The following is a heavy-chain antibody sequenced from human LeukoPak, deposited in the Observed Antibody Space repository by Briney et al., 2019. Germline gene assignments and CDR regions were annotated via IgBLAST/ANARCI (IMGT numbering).Heavy chain of an antibody. CDR3: ARESVSSGWSSQDY. CDR1: GYSFTNYY. D-gene: IGHD6-19*01. CDR2: INPRGGST. J-gene: IGHJ4*02. Sequence: ASVKVSCKASGYSFTNYYMHWVRQAPGQGLGWMGIINPRGGSTTYTQKFQGRVTMTRDTSTTTVYMELSSLRSEDSAVYYCARESVSSGWSSQDYWGQGTLVTVSS. V-gene: IGHV1-46*01.